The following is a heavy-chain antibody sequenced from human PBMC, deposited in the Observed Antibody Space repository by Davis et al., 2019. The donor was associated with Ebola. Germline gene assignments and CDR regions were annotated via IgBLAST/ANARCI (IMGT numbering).Heavy chain of an antibody. CDR2: INHSGST. Sequence: MPSETLSLTCAVYGGSFSGYYWSWIRQPPGKGLEWIGEINHSGSTNYNPSLKSRVTISVDTSKSQFSLKLSSVTAADTAVYYCARGSANSALYYYYGMDVWGQGTTVTVSS. CDR3: ARGSANSALYYYYGMDV. CDR1: GGSFSGYY. V-gene: IGHV4-34*01. J-gene: IGHJ6*02. D-gene: IGHD4-23*01.